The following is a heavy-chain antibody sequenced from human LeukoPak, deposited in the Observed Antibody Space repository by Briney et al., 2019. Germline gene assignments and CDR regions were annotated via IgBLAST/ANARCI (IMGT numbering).Heavy chain of an antibody. Sequence: GASVKVSCKASGYTFASYGISWVRQAPGQGLEWMGWISAYNGNTNYAQKLQGRVTMTTDTSTSTAYMELRSLRSDDTAVYYCARDKGVGPMVRGVPYYWGQGTLVTVSS. V-gene: IGHV1-18*01. CDR3: ARDKGVGPMVRGVPYY. J-gene: IGHJ4*02. D-gene: IGHD3-10*01. CDR2: ISAYNGNT. CDR1: GYTFASYG.